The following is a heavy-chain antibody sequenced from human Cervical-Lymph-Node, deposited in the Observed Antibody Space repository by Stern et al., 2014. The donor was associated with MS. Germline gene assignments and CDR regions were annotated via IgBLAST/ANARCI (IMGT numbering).Heavy chain of an antibody. J-gene: IGHJ4*02. D-gene: IGHD3-22*01. V-gene: IGHV1-69*01. CDR3: ARDRRHYDTSGGYYFDS. Sequence: VQLVQSGAEVKKPGSSVKVSCTASGGTFSSYAINWGRQAPGQGPEWMGGIIPIVGIANYAQKFQGRVTITADEATSTAYMELSSLRSEDTAVYYCARDRRHYDTSGGYYFDSWGQGTLVTVSS. CDR1: GGTFSSYA. CDR2: IIPIVGIA.